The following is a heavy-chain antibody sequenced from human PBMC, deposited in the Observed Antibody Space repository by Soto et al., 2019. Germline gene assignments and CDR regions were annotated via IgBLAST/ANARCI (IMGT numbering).Heavy chain of an antibody. D-gene: IGHD6-13*01. CDR1: GGSFSGYY. CDR2: INHSGST. J-gene: IGHJ4*02. Sequence: QVQLQQWGAGLLKPSETLSLTCAVYGGSFSGYYWSWIRQPPGKGLEWIGEINHSGSTNYNPALKSRVTISVDTSKNQFSLKLSSVTAADTAVYYCARGGLAAAGRPTLNWGQGTLVTVSS. V-gene: IGHV4-34*01. CDR3: ARGGLAAAGRPTLN.